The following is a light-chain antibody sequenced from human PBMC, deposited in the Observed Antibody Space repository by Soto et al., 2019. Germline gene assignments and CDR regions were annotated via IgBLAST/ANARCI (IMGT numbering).Light chain of an antibody. CDR2: GAS. V-gene: IGKV3-20*01. CDR1: QSVSNNF. Sequence: EIVLTQSPGTLSLSPGERATLSCGASQSVSNNFLVWYQKKPGKAPRLLIYGASSRATGIPERFSGSGYGTELTLTITRMENEDFAVYQCQQYGNSPWTFGHGTKVDIK. CDR3: QQYGNSPWT. J-gene: IGKJ1*01.